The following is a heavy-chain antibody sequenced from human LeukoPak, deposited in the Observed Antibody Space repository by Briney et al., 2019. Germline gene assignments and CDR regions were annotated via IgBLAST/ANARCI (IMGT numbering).Heavy chain of an antibody. V-gene: IGHV3-43*01. J-gene: IGHJ4*02. Sequence: GGSLRLSCAASGFTFDDYTMHWVRQAPGKGLEWVSLITWDGGSTYYADSVKGRFTISRDNSKNSLYLKMNSLRTEDTALYYCAKGKNTGSYLSHVDYWGQGTLVTVSS. CDR1: GFTFDDYT. CDR3: AKGKNTGSYLSHVDY. CDR2: ITWDGGST. D-gene: IGHD3-10*01.